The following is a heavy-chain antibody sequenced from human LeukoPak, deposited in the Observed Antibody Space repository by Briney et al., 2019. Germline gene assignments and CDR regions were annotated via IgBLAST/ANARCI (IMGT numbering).Heavy chain of an antibody. J-gene: IGHJ6*02. Sequence: SETLSLTCTVSGGSISSYYWSWIRQPPGKGLQWIGYIYYSGSTNYNPSLKSRVAISVDTSKNQFSLKLSSVTAADTAVYYCARAHYYGSGSYLPRGMDVWGQGTTVTVSS. CDR1: GGSISSYY. CDR2: IYYSGST. CDR3: ARAHYYGSGSYLPRGMDV. V-gene: IGHV4-59*01. D-gene: IGHD3-10*01.